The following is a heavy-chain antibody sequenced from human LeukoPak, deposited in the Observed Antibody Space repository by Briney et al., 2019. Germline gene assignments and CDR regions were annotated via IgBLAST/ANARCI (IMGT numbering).Heavy chain of an antibody. CDR2: INPSGGST. CDR3: ARDFVHYYDSSGFKDLGAFDI. D-gene: IGHD3-22*01. J-gene: IGHJ3*02. CDR1: GYTFTSYY. Sequence: ASVKVSCKASGYTFTSYYMHWVRQAPGQGLEWMGIINPSGGSTSYAQKFQGRVTMTRDMSTSAVYMELSSLRSEDTAVYYCARDFVHYYDSSGFKDLGAFDIWGQGTMVTVSS. V-gene: IGHV1-46*01.